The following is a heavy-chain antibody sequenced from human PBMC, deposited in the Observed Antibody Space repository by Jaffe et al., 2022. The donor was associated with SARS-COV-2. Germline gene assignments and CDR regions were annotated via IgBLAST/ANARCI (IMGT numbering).Heavy chain of an antibody. Sequence: EVQVLESGGGLVQPGGSLRLACEASGLSLGNFAMSWVRLAPGKGLEWVSSISDSGDGTYYAHSVKGRFTISRDNSRNTVYLQMNSLRVEDTATYYCAKLVFVDSTMDTDYWGQGTLVTVSS. CDR1: GLSLGNFA. V-gene: IGHV3-23*01. CDR2: ISDSGDGT. D-gene: IGHD5-18*01. CDR3: AKLVFVDSTMDTDY. J-gene: IGHJ4*02.